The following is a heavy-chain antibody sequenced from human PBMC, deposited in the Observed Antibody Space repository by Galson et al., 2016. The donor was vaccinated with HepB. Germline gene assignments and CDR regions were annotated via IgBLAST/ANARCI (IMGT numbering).Heavy chain of an antibody. D-gene: IGHD4-17*01. CDR2: ISSSGNSM. CDR3: ARDLPDDSVEYFDVFDL. V-gene: IGHV3-11*01. CDR1: GFTFSDYH. J-gene: IGHJ3*01. Sequence: SLRLSCAASGFTFSDYHMNWIRQAPGKGLEWISYISSSGNSMLYADSVRGRFSISRDNAKKSLYLQMTNLRAEDTALYYCARDLPDDSVEYFDVFDLVGQGTMVTVSS.